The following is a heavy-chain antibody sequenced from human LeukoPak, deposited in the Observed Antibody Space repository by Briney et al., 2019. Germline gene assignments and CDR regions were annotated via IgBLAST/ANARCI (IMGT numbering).Heavy chain of an antibody. V-gene: IGHV3-21*01. CDR2: ISSSSSNI. Sequence: GGSLRLSCADSGFTFSTYTMNWVRQAPRKGLEWVASISSSSSNIYYADSVRGRFTISRDNAKNSLYPQMNSLRAEDTAVYYCARSKLIAVADTSPESYFYGMDVWGQGTTVTVSS. CDR1: GFTFSTYT. D-gene: IGHD6-19*01. J-gene: IGHJ6*02. CDR3: ARSKLIAVADTSPESYFYGMDV.